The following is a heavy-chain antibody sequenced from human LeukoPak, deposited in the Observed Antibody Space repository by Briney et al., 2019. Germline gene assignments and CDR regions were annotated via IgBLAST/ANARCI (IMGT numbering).Heavy chain of an antibody. CDR3: AKGKDYYDSSGYYYTHAFDI. CDR1: GFTVSNSY. CDR2: IYSGGTT. J-gene: IGHJ3*02. V-gene: IGHV3-53*05. D-gene: IGHD3-22*01. Sequence: PGGSLRLSCAAPGFTVSNSYMSWVRQAPGKGLEWVSVIYSGGTTYYADSVKGRFTISRDNSNNTMYLQMNSLRAEDTAVYYCAKGKDYYDSSGYYYTHAFDIWGQGTMVTVSS.